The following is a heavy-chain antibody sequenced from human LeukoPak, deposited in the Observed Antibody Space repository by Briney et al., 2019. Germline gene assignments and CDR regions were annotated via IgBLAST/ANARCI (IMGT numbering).Heavy chain of an antibody. V-gene: IGHV3-30*02. CDR2: IRYDGSNK. J-gene: IGHJ5*02. CDR1: GFTFSSYG. Sequence: GGSLRLSCAASGFTFSSYGMHWVRQAPGKGLEWVAFIRYDGSNKYYADSVKGRFTISRDNSKNTLYLQMNSLRAEDTAVYYCAKANYDYVWGRASYNWFDPWGQGTPVTVSS. CDR3: AKANYDYVWGRASYNWFDP. D-gene: IGHD3-16*01.